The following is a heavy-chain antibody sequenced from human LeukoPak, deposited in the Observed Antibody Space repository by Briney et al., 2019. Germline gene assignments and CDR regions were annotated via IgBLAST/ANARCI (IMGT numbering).Heavy chain of an antibody. CDR3: ARVNSSSRRGPFDY. V-gene: IGHV4-59*01. CDR1: VGSISIYY. D-gene: IGHD6-13*01. Sequence: SETLSLTCTVSVGSISIYYWSWIRQPPGKGLEWSGDIYYSGSTNYNPSLKSRVTISVDTSKNQFSLKLSSVTAADTAVYYCARVNSSSRRGPFDYWGQGTLVTVSS. J-gene: IGHJ4*02. CDR2: IYYSGST.